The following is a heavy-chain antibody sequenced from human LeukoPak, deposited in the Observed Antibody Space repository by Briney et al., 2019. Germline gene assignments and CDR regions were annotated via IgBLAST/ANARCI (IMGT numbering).Heavy chain of an antibody. CDR3: AKATYYGSGSPRPGIDY. Sequence: GGSLRLSCAASGFTFSSYAMSWVRQAPGKGLEWVSAISGSGGSTYYAASVKGRFTISRDNSKNTLYLQMNSLRAEDTAVYYCAKATYYGSGSPRPGIDYWGQGTLVTVSS. CDR2: ISGSGGST. CDR1: GFTFSSYA. V-gene: IGHV3-23*01. D-gene: IGHD3-10*01. J-gene: IGHJ4*02.